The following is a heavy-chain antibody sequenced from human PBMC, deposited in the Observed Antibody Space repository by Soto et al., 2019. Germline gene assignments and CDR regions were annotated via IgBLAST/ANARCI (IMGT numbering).Heavy chain of an antibody. CDR3: ARSDVGQQGYSYGL. CDR2: ISYDGSNK. J-gene: IGHJ4*02. V-gene: IGHV3-30-3*01. Sequence: QVQLVESGGGVVQPGRSLRLSCAASGFTFSSYAMHWVRQAPGKGLEWVAVISYDGSNKYYADSVKGRFTISRDNSKNTLYLQMNSLRAEDTAVYYCARSDVGQQGYSYGLWGQGTLVTVSS. CDR1: GFTFSSYA. D-gene: IGHD5-18*01.